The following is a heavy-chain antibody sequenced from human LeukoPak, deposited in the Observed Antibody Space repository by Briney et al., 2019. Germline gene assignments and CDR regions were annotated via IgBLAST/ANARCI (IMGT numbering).Heavy chain of an antibody. D-gene: IGHD3-22*01. CDR3: ARGPATYYHDSSGPPFDY. V-gene: IGHV4-59*01. CDR2: IYSSGST. Sequence: SETLSLTCIVSSGAISGFYWTWIRQPPGKGLEWIGYIYSSGSTNYNLSLKSRVTMSIDTSKKQFSLTLSSVTAADTAFYYCARGPATYYHDSSGPPFDYWGQGTLVAVSS. CDR1: SGAISGFY. J-gene: IGHJ4*02.